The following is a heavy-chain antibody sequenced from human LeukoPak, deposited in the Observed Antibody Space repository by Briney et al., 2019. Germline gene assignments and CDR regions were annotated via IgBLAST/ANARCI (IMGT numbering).Heavy chain of an antibody. CDR2: IYYSGST. V-gene: IGHV4-39*07. D-gene: IGHD3-16*01. J-gene: IGHJ4*02. CDR1: GGSISSSSYY. Sequence: SETLSLTCTVSGGSISSSSYYWGWIRQPPGKGLEWIGSIYYSGSTYYNPSLKSRVTKSVDTSNNQFSLKPSSVTAADTAVYYCARKRKGAYDFDYWGQGTLVTVSS. CDR3: ARKRKGAYDFDY.